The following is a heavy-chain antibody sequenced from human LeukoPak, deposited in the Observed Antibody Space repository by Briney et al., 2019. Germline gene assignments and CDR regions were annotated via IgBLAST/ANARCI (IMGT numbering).Heavy chain of an antibody. Sequence: GGSLRLSCAASGFTFSSYAMSWVRQAPGKGLEWVSVISSSGDSTYYADSVKGRFAISRDNSKNTLYLQMNSLRVEDTAVYYCAKGPLIEVAGTTWDYWGQGTLVTVSS. V-gene: IGHV3-23*01. J-gene: IGHJ4*02. CDR3: AKGPLIEVAGTTWDY. CDR1: GFTFSSYA. CDR2: ISSSGDST. D-gene: IGHD6-19*01.